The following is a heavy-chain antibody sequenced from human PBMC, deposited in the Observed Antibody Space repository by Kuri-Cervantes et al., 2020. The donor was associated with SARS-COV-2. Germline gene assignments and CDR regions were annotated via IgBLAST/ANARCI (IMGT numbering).Heavy chain of an antibody. D-gene: IGHD6-19*01. CDR1: GFTFSSYG. Sequence: GESLKISCAASGFTFSSYGMHWVRQAPGKGLEWVAVIWYDGSNKYYADSVKGRFTISRDNSKNTLYLQMNSLRAEDTAVYYRARDLVVSSGWDYYMDVWGKGTTVTGSS. CDR2: IWYDGSNK. J-gene: IGHJ6*03. V-gene: IGHV3-33*01. CDR3: ARDLVVSSGWDYYMDV.